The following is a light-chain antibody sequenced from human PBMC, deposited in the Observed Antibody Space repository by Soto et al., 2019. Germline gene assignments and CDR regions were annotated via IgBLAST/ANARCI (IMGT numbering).Light chain of an antibody. Sequence: EIGMTQSPATLSVSPGERATLSCRASQSVSSNLAWYQQKPGQAPRPLIYGASTRATGIPARCSGSGSGTEFTLTISSLQSEEFAVYYCHQYNNWPPYTVGQGTKLEIK. CDR3: HQYNNWPPYT. CDR1: QSVSSN. CDR2: GAS. V-gene: IGKV3-15*01. J-gene: IGKJ2*01.